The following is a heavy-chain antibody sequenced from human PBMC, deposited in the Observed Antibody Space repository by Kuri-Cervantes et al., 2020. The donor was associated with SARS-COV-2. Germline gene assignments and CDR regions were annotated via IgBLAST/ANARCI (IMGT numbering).Heavy chain of an antibody. Sequence: GSLRLSCAVSGGSFSDVYWSWIRQPPGQGLEWIGEINHRGTTNYNPSLKSRVTLSVETSEKRVSLKLSSVTAADTAVYYCARSQHSTSRYYYYSLDVWGQGTTVTVSS. CDR1: GGSFSDVY. CDR2: INHRGTT. CDR3: ARSQHSTSRYYYYSLDV. V-gene: IGHV4-34*01. D-gene: IGHD6-6*01. J-gene: IGHJ6*02.